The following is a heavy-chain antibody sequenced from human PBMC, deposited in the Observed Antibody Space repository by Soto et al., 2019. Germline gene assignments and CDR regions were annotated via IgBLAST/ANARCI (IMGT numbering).Heavy chain of an antibody. CDR1: GDSISSGDSY. J-gene: IGHJ4*02. V-gene: IGHV4-30-4*01. D-gene: IGHD6-13*01. CDR2: IYFSGST. Sequence: QVQLQESRPGLVKPSQTLSLTCTVSGDSISSGDSYWSWIRQSPEKGLEWIGYIYFSGSTYYNPSLKSRVTMSVDTSKTQCSLRLSSVTAADTAVYYCAREAPASRIRGGFEYWGQGTLVTVSS. CDR3: AREAPASRIRGGFEY.